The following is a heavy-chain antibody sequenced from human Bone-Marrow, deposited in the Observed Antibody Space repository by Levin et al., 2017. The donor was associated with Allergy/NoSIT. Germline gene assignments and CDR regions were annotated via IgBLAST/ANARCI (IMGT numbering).Heavy chain of an antibody. CDR2: ISSSGSTI. D-gene: IGHD3-3*01. V-gene: IGHV3-48*03. CDR1: GFTFSSYE. J-gene: IGHJ4*02. CDR3: ARQLGNFWSGYNYFDY. Sequence: GESLKISCAASGFTFSSYEMNWVRQAPGKGLEWVSYISSSGSTIYYADSVKGRFTISRDNAKNSLYLQMNSLRAEDTAVYYCARQLGNFWSGYNYFDYWGQGPLVTVPS.